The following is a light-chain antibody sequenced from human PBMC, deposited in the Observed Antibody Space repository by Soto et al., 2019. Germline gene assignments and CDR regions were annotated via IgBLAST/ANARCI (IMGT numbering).Light chain of an antibody. CDR2: LNTDGSH. CDR1: SGHSGYA. Sequence: QSVLTQSPSASASLGASVKVTCTLSSGHSGYAIVWHQQQPEKGPRYLMRLNTDGSHNKGDGIPDRFSASSSGAERYLTXXXXXXXXXXDYYCQTWGSGIVFGGGTKL. V-gene: IGLV4-69*01. J-gene: IGLJ2*01. CDR3: QTWGSGIV.